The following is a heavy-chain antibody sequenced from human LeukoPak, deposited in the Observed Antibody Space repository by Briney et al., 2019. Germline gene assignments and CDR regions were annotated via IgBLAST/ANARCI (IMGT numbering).Heavy chain of an antibody. CDR2: INPNDGDT. V-gene: IGHV1-2*02. J-gene: IGHJ4*02. CDR1: GYTFTDYY. Sequence: GASVKVSCKASGYTFTDYYMHWVRQAPGQGFEWMGWINPNDGDTNYAQKFQGRVTMTRDTSISTAHMEVSRLRSDDTAVYYCARANFLYCSSTTCLFDYWGLGTLVTVSS. D-gene: IGHD2-2*01. CDR3: ARANFLYCSSTTCLFDY.